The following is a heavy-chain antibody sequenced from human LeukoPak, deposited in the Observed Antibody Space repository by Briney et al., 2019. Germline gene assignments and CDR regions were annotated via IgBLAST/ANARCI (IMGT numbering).Heavy chain of an antibody. D-gene: IGHD6-6*01. J-gene: IGHJ4*02. CDR1: GFTFSSYG. V-gene: IGHV3-30*18. CDR3: AKVGQLVRQDLHYFDY. Sequence: GRSLRLSCAASGFTFSSYGMHWVRQAPGKGLEWVAVISYDGSNKCYADSVKGRFTISRDNSKNTLYLQMNSLRAEDTAVYYCAKVGQLVRQDLHYFDYWGQGTLVTVSS. CDR2: ISYDGSNK.